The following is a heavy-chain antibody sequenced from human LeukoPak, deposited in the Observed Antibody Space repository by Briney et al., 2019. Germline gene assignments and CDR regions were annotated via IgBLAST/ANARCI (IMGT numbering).Heavy chain of an antibody. J-gene: IGHJ5*01. CDR3: ARHRGFCDS. CDR2: RYYSGTT. V-gene: IGHV4-39*01. Sequence: SETLSLTCTVSGGSVDTGSYWWGWIRQPPGKALEWIGVRYYSGTTYYNPSLKSRVSISMDKSKNQFSLRVNSPTAADTAVYYCARHRGFCDSWGHGTLVTVSS. D-gene: IGHD2-2*03. CDR1: GGSVDTGSYW.